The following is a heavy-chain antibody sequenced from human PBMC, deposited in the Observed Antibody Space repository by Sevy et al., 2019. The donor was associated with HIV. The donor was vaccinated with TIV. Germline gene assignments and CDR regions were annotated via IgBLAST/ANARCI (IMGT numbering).Heavy chain of an antibody. CDR1: GGIFRSNA. Sequence: ASVKVSCKASGGIFRSNAISWVRQAPGQGLEWMGGIIAVFGTTNYARKFQGRVTVTADESRGTAYMELSSLRSEDTAVYYCARDKYYYVSGSFDYWGQGTQVTVSS. V-gene: IGHV1-69*13. CDR2: IIAVFGTT. D-gene: IGHD3-10*01. J-gene: IGHJ4*01. CDR3: ARDKYYYVSGSFDY.